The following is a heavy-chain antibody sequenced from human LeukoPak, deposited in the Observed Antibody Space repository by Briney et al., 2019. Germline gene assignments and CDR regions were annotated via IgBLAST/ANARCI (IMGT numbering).Heavy chain of an antibody. CDR3: AASGYSSGWSDY. Sequence: SETLSLTCAVYGGSFSGYYWSWIRQPPGKGLEWIGYIYYSGSTNYNPSLKSRVTISVDTSKNQFSLKLSSVTAADTAVYYCAASGYSSGWSDYWGQGTLVTASS. J-gene: IGHJ4*02. CDR2: IYYSGST. CDR1: GGSFSGYY. V-gene: IGHV4-59*01. D-gene: IGHD6-19*01.